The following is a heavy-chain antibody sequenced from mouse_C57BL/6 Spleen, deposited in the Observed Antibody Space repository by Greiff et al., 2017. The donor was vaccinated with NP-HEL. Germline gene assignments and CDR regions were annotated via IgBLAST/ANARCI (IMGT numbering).Heavy chain of an antibody. CDR3: ARCLITTVVPFDV. V-gene: IGHV1-64*01. CDR1: GYTFTSYW. J-gene: IGHJ1*03. Sequence: QVQLQQPGAELVKPGASVKLSCKASGYTFTSYWMHWVKQRPGQGLEWIGMIHPNSGSTNYNEKFKSKATLTVDKSSSTAYTQLSSLTSEDSAVYYCARCLITTVVPFDVWGTGTTVTVSS. CDR2: IHPNSGST. D-gene: IGHD1-1*01.